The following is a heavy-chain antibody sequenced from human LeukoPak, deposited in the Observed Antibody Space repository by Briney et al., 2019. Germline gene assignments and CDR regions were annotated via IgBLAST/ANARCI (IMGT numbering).Heavy chain of an antibody. CDR1: GFTFSSYW. CDR3: ARDQRIAARPDIDY. D-gene: IGHD6-6*01. J-gene: IGHJ4*02. V-gene: IGHV3-74*01. Sequence: GGPLRLSCAASGFTFSSYWMHWVRQTPGKGLVWVSRINSDGSSTSYADSVKGRFTISRDNAKNTLYLQMNSLRAEDTAVYYCARDQRIAARPDIDYWGQGTLVTVSS. CDR2: INSDGSST.